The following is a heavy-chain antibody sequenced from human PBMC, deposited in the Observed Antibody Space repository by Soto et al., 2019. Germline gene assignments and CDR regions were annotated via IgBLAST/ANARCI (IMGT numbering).Heavy chain of an antibody. J-gene: IGHJ4*02. CDR1: GFIFIDAW. V-gene: IGHV3-23*01. CDR3: LYSSGFYFGY. CDR2: ISGSGGST. Sequence: GGSLRLSCEASGFIFIDAWMSWVRQAPGKGLEWVSAISGSGGSTYYADSVKGRFTISRDNSKNTLYLQMNSLRAEDTAVYYCLYSSGFYFGYWGQGTLVTVSS. D-gene: IGHD6-19*01.